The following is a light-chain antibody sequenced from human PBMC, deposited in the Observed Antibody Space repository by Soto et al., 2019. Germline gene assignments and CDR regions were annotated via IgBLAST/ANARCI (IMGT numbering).Light chain of an antibody. CDR3: QKYNSAPWT. Sequence: DIQMTQSPSSLSASVGDRVTITCRASQVISNYLAWYQQKPGKVPKLLIYAASTLQSGVPFRFSGSGSGTDFTLTISSLQPEDVATYYCQKYNSAPWTFGLGTKVEIK. CDR1: QVISNY. CDR2: AAS. V-gene: IGKV1-27*01. J-gene: IGKJ1*01.